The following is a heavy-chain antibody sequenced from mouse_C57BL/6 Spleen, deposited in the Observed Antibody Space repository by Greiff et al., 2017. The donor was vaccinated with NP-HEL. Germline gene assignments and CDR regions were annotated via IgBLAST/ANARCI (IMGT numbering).Heavy chain of an antibody. Sequence: QVQLKQSGAELARPGASVKMSCKASGYTFTSYTMHWVKQRPGQGLEWIGYINPSSGYTKYNQKFKDKATLTADKSSSTAYMQLSSLTSEDSAVYYCARSTGTSQDWYFDVWGTGTTVTVSS. CDR3: ARSTGTSQDWYFDV. D-gene: IGHD4-1*02. CDR1: GYTFTSYT. V-gene: IGHV1-4*01. CDR2: INPSSGYT. J-gene: IGHJ1*03.